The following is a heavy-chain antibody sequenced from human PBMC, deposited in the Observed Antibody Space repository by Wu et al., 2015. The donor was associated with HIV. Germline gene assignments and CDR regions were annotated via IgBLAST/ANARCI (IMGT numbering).Heavy chain of an antibody. CDR2: MNPNSGNT. CDR1: GYTFTSYD. D-gene: IGHD3-3*01. Sequence: QVQLVQSGAEVKKPGASVKVSCKASGYTFTSYDINWVRQATGQGLEWMGWMNPNSGNTGYAQKFQGRVTMTRNTSIGTAYMELSRLRSDDTAVYYCASFSPRRLRFAPAFDYWGQGTLVTVSS. CDR3: ASFSPRRLRFAPAFDY. V-gene: IGHV1-8*01. J-gene: IGHJ4*02.